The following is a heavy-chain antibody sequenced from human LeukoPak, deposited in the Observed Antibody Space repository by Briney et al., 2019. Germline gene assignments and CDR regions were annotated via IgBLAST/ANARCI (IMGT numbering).Heavy chain of an antibody. CDR2: INCIGST. Sequence: SETLSLTCTVSGDSITTYYWSWIRQPPGKGLEWIGYINCIGSTNYNPSLKNRVSISADISKTQFTLRLRSVTAADTAVYFCARGVTAAASSWGQGTLVTVSS. V-gene: IGHV4-59*01. CDR1: GDSITTYY. CDR3: ARGVTAAASS. D-gene: IGHD6-13*01. J-gene: IGHJ5*02.